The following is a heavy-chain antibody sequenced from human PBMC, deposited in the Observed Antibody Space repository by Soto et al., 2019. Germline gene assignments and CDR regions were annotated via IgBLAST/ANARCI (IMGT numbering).Heavy chain of an antibody. D-gene: IGHD3-10*01. Sequence: GGSLRLSCAASGFIFKMYWMHWVRQSPGKGLVWISRIYNDGTYSDYADSVRGRFTISRDNVNDTLYLQMNNLRAEDSGLYYRTRGPRPISTGTGAYWGQGTQVTVSS. CDR3: TRGPRPISTGTGAY. CDR1: GFIFKMYW. CDR2: IYNDGTYS. V-gene: IGHV3-74*01. J-gene: IGHJ4*02.